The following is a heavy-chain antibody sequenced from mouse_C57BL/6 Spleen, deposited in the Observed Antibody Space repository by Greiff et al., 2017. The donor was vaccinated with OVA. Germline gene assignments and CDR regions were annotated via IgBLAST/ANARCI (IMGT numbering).Heavy chain of an antibody. Sequence: EVQLVESGGGLVKPGGSLKLSCAASGFTFSSYTMSWVRQTPEKRLEWVATISGGGGNSYYPDSVKGRFTISRDNAKNTLYLQMSSLRSEDTALYYCARLPGFDYWGQGTTLTVSS. CDR3: ARLPGFDY. J-gene: IGHJ2*01. CDR2: ISGGGGNS. CDR1: GFTFSSYT. V-gene: IGHV5-9*01.